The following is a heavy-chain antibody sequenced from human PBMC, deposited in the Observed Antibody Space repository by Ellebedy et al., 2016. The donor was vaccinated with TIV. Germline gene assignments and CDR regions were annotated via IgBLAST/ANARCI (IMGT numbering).Heavy chain of an antibody. CDR1: GFTFSDYY. J-gene: IGHJ3*02. D-gene: IGHD3-22*01. CDR2: ISGSGGDT. CDR3: AKSHDSSGYHYVGAFDI. Sequence: GESLKISCAASGFTFSDYYMSWIRQAPGKGLEWVSVISGSGGDTSYTDSVKGRFTISRDNAKNTLYLQMHSLRAEDTAVYYCAKSHDSSGYHYVGAFDIWGQGTMVTASS. V-gene: IGHV3-23*01.